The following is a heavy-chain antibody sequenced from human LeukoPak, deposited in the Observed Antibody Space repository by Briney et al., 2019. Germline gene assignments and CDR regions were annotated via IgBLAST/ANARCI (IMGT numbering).Heavy chain of an antibody. CDR2: ISGSGGST. Sequence: GGSLRLSCAASGFTFSSYAMSWVRQAPGKGLEWVSAISGSGGSTYYADSVKGRFTISRDNSKNTLYLQMNSLRAEDTAVYYCAKPVPAAAPYCYYGMDVWGQGTTVTVSS. V-gene: IGHV3-23*01. CDR1: GFTFSSYA. D-gene: IGHD2-2*01. CDR3: AKPVPAAAPYCYYGMDV. J-gene: IGHJ6*02.